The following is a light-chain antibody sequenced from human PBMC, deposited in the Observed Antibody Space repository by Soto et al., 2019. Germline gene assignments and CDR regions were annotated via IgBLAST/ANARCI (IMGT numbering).Light chain of an antibody. CDR1: QSVGIY. V-gene: IGKV3-11*01. CDR2: HAS. CDR3: QQRSDWRYT. J-gene: IGKJ2*01. Sequence: EIVLTQSPATLSLSPGERATLSCRASQSVGIYLAWYQQKPGQAPRLLIYHASTRVTGIPARFTGSGSGTDFTLTISSLEPEDFAVYYCQQRSDWRYTFGQGTRLES.